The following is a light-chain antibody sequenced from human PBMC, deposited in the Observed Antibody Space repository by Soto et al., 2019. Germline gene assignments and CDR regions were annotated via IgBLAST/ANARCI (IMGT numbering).Light chain of an antibody. V-gene: IGLV2-14*01. J-gene: IGLJ1*01. CDR2: EVS. CDR1: SSDVGGYNY. CDR3: SSYTSSSTLCV. Sequence: QSALTQPASVSGSPGQSITISCAGTSSDVGGYNYVSWYQQHPGKAPKRMIYEVSNRPSGVSNRFSGSKSGNTASLTISGIQAEDEADYYCSSYTSSSTLCVFGTGTKVTVL.